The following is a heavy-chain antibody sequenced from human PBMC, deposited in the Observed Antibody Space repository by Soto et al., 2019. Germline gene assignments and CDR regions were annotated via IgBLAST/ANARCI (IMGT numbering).Heavy chain of an antibody. CDR3: ATPGSSGYQVSFDY. Sequence: PGGSLRLSCTASGFSFSDYYMNWIRQAPGKGLEWVSYISSSGSTVYYTDSVKGRFTISRDNAKNSLYLQMNSLRAEDTAVYYCATPGSSGYQVSFDYWGQGTPVTVSS. D-gene: IGHD3-22*01. CDR1: GFSFSDYY. CDR2: ISSSGSTV. J-gene: IGHJ4*02. V-gene: IGHV3-11*01.